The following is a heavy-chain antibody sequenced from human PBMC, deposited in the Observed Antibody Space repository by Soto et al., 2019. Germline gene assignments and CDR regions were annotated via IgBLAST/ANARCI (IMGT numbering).Heavy chain of an antibody. J-gene: IGHJ5*02. CDR3: ARAYSSRAYYYDSSGSESDP. Sequence: PSETLSLTCTVSGGSISSGGYYWSWIRQHPGKGLEWIGYIYYSGSTYYNPSLKSRVTISVDTSKNQFSLKLSSVTAADTAVYYCARAYSSRAYYYDSSGSESDPWGQGTLVTVSS. CDR1: GGSISSGGYY. D-gene: IGHD3-22*01. V-gene: IGHV4-31*03. CDR2: IYYSGST.